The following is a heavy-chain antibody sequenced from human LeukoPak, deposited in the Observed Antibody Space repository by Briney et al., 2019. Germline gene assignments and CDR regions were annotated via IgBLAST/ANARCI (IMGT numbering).Heavy chain of an antibody. CDR3: ALAPNSNWFDF. J-gene: IGHJ5*01. CDR1: GDSVSNFY. CDR2: IHDSGNS. V-gene: IGHV4-59*08. Sequence: SETLSLTGSVSGDSVSNFYWNWIRQPPGKSMEWIGNIHDSGNSNYNPSLQSRVTISIDTSRRQLFLKLTAVTAADTAVYYCALAPNSNWFDFWGQGTLVTVSS. D-gene: IGHD4-23*01.